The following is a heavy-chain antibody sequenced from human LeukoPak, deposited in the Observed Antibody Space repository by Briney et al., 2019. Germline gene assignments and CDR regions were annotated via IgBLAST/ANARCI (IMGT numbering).Heavy chain of an antibody. CDR2: ISSSSSYI. CDR3: ARVATYSSSWYDWFDP. Sequence: GGSLRLSCAASGFTFSSYSMNWVRQAPGKRLEWVSSISSSSSYIYYADSVKGRFTISRDNAKNSLYLQMNSLRAEDTAVYYCARVATYSSSWYDWFDPWGQGTLVTVSS. J-gene: IGHJ5*02. CDR1: GFTFSSYS. V-gene: IGHV3-21*01. D-gene: IGHD6-13*01.